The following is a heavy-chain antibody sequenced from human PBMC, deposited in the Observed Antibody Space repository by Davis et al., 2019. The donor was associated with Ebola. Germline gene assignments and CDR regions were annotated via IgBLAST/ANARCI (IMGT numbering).Heavy chain of an antibody. CDR2: ISAYNGNT. CDR3: ARDDSIFGVVILDYYYYGMDV. V-gene: IGHV1-18*01. CDR1: GYTFTSYG. D-gene: IGHD3-3*01. Sequence: ASVKVSCKASGYTFTSYGISWVRQAPGQGLEWMGWISAYNGNTNYAQKLQGRVTMTTDTSTSTAYMELRSLRSDDTAVYYCARDDSIFGVVILDYYYYGMDVWGQGTTVTVSS. J-gene: IGHJ6*02.